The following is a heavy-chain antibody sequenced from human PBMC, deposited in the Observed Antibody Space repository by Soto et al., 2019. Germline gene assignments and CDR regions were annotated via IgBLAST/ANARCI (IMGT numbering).Heavy chain of an antibody. D-gene: IGHD3-10*01. CDR3: ARDLFGEDGAGYFDY. J-gene: IGHJ4*02. V-gene: IGHV1-18*01. CDR1: GYSFSTYG. Sequence: QVQLVQSGVEVKKPGASVTVSCKASGYSFSTYGISWVRQAPGQGLEWMGWISGLNGNTNYAQDLQGRVTMTTDTSTSTAYMALRSLGFDDTAMYYCARDLFGEDGAGYFDYWGQGTLVTVSS. CDR2: ISGLNGNT.